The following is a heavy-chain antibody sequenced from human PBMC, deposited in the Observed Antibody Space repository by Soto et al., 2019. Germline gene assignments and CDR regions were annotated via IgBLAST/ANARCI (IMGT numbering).Heavy chain of an antibody. J-gene: IGHJ1*01. CDR2: ITTDKGKT. Sequence: ASVKVSCKTSGYTFTSFGISWVRQAPGQGLEWMGWITTDKGKTNYAQKFQGRVTMTTDTSTSTAYMELRSLRSEDTAVYYCARVHGAYYDFWSGPLQHWGQGTLVTVSS. CDR1: GYTFTSFG. CDR3: ARVHGAYYDFWSGPLQH. V-gene: IGHV1-18*01. D-gene: IGHD3-3*01.